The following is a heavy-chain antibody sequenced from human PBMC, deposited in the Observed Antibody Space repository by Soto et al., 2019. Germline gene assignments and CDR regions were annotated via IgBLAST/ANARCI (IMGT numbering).Heavy chain of an antibody. D-gene: IGHD2-15*01. CDR3: ARGQEGVVATH. CDR2: IKDGGIT. CDR1: GGSFTGYY. Sequence: QVQLQQWGAGLLKPSETLSLTCAVSGGSFTGYYWSCIRQPPGKGLEWIGEIKDGGITKYSPSLRSRVTIAADTSKKKVSLKVISVIAADTAVYYCARGQEGVVATHWDQGALVTVSS. J-gene: IGHJ4*02. V-gene: IGHV4-34*01.